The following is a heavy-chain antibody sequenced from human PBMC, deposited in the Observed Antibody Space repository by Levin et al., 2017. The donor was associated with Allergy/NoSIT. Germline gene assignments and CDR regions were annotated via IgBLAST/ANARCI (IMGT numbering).Heavy chain of an antibody. CDR2: TSGSGAGT. J-gene: IGHJ5*01. V-gene: IGHV3-23*01. Sequence: GGSLRLSCAASGFTFSTYAMNWVRQAPGKGLEWVSGTSGSGAGTYYADSVKGRFTISRDNSRNTLYLHMNSLRAEDTALYYCTKGGSSSCYGCWFDSWGQGTLVTVSA. CDR3: TKGGSSSCYGCWFDS. D-gene: IGHD2-2*01. CDR1: GFTFSTYA.